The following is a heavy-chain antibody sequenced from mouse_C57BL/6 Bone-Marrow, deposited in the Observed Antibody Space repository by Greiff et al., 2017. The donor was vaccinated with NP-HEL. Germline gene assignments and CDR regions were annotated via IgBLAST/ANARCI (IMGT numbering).Heavy chain of an antibody. CDR1: GYAFSSYW. V-gene: IGHV1-80*01. CDR2: IYPGDGDT. D-gene: IGHD2-5*01. Sequence: QVQLQQSGAELVKPGASVKISCKASGYAFSSYWMNWVKQRPGKGLEWIGQIYPGDGDTNYNGKFKGKATLTADKSSSTAYMQLSSLTSEDSAVYFCARSYSKDWYFDVWGTGTTVTVSS. CDR3: ARSYSKDWYFDV. J-gene: IGHJ1*03.